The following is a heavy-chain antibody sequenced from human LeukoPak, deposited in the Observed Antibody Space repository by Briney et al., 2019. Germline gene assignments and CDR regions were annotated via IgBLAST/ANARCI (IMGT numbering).Heavy chain of an antibody. Sequence: ASVKVSCKASGYTFTSYYMHWVRQAPGQGLEWMGIINPSGGSTSYAQKFQGRVTMTRDTSTSTVYMELSSLRSEDTAIYYCARNDYGGHDAFDIWGQGTMVIVSS. D-gene: IGHD4-17*01. V-gene: IGHV1-46*01. CDR2: INPSGGST. J-gene: IGHJ3*02. CDR3: ARNDYGGHDAFDI. CDR1: GYTFTSYY.